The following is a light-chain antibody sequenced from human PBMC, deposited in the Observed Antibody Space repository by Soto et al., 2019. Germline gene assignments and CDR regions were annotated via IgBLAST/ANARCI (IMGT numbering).Light chain of an antibody. Sequence: EVLLTQSPATLSVSPGESVTLSCRASQSINTFLAWYQQKPGQAPRLLIYDASNRATGIPARFSGSGSGTDFTLTISSLEPEDFAVYYCQQRSNWPFTFGQGTKVDIK. V-gene: IGKV3-11*01. CDR1: QSINTF. CDR3: QQRSNWPFT. CDR2: DAS. J-gene: IGKJ1*01.